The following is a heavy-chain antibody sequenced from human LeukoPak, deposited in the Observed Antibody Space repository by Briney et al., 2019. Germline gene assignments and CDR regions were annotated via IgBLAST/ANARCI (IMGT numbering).Heavy chain of an antibody. V-gene: IGHV3-21*01. CDR3: ARDLGVGSYVFDY. CDR1: GFTFSRYS. Sequence: GGSLRLSCAASGFTFSRYSVNWVRQAPGKGLEWVSSISGSSRYIYYSDSVKGRFTISRDNAKNSLYPQMNSLRAEDTAVYYCARDLGVGSYVFDYWGQGTLVTVSS. CDR2: ISGSSRYI. D-gene: IGHD3-16*01. J-gene: IGHJ4*02.